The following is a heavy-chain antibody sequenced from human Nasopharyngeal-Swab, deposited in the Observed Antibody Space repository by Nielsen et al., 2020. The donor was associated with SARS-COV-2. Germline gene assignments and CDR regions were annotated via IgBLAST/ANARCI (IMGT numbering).Heavy chain of an antibody. CDR3: ARDKATTGTTNWFDP. Sequence: ASVKVSCKASGYTFTSYGISWVRQAPGQGLEWMGWISAYNGNTNYAQKLQGRVTMTTDTSTSTAYMELSSLRSEDTAVYYCARDKATTGTTNWFDPWGQGTLVTVSS. CDR2: ISAYNGNT. CDR1: GYTFTSYG. J-gene: IGHJ5*02. V-gene: IGHV1-18*01. D-gene: IGHD1-1*01.